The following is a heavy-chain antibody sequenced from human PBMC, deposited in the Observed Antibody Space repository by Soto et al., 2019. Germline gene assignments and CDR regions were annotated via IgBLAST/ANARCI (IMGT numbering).Heavy chain of an antibody. CDR2: IIAGGGTT. Sequence: EVQLLESGGILVQPGESLRLSCAASGFTFSDYVMAWVRQAPGKGLEWLSAIIAGGGTTYYADSVKGRFTISRDNSKSTLYLQLNSLRVEDSAFYYCAKTPVVVVGVSWRGSRYFEHWGQGTLVTVSS. CDR3: AKTPVVVVGVSWRGSRYFEH. D-gene: IGHD3-9*01. CDR1: GFTFSDYV. V-gene: IGHV3-23*01. J-gene: IGHJ4*02.